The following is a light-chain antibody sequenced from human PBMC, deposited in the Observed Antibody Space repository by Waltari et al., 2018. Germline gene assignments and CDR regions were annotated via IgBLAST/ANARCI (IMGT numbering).Light chain of an antibody. CDR3: HVWHAHFDPGV. Sequence: SYVLTQPPSVSVAPGETASIPCGGDNIGSYSVHWYQQKPGQAPLLIIFYDSDRPSGIPARFSGSNSGNTATLTSTSVEAGEEARYYCHVWHAHFDPGVFGTGTEVTVL. CDR2: YDS. CDR1: NIGSYS. J-gene: IGLJ1*01. V-gene: IGLV3-21*04.